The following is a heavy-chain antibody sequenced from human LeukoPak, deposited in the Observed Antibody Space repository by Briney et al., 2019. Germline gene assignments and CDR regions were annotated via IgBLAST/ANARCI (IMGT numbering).Heavy chain of an antibody. J-gene: IGHJ4*02. CDR3: VRDPHIVVVPAARVYYFDY. CDR2: ISSRSSYYI. Sequence: PGGSLRLSCAASGFTFNTYSMNWVRQAPGKGLEWVSFISSRSSYYIYYADSVKGRFTIPRDNAKNSLYLQMDSLRAEDTAVYYCVRDPHIVVVPAARVYYFDYWGQGTLVTVSS. V-gene: IGHV3-21*01. CDR1: GFTFNTYS. D-gene: IGHD2-2*01.